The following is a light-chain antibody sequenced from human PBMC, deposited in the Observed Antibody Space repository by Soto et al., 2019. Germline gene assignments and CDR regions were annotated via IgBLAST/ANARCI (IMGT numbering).Light chain of an antibody. J-gene: IGKJ1*01. CDR3: QQYNNWPRT. Sequence: EIVLTQSPATLSLSPGERVTTSXRASQSVSSNLAWYQQKPGQAPRLLIYGASTRATGIPARFSGSGSGTEFTLTISSLQSEDFAVYYCQQYNNWPRTFGQGTKV. CDR2: GAS. CDR1: QSVSSN. V-gene: IGKV3-15*01.